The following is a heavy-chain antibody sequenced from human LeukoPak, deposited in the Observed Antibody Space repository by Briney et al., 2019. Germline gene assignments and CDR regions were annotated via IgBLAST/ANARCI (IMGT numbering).Heavy chain of an antibody. D-gene: IGHD3-22*01. CDR1: GFSLSTSGGG. Sequence: SGPTPVKPTQTLTLTCTFSGFSLSTSGGGGGWIRQPPGKALEWLALIYWADDKRYSPSLKSRLTITKDTSNTQFVLTLTNMDPLDTATYYCAHLASYYDSSGYYYLDYWGQGTLVTVSS. CDR3: AHLASYYDSSGYYYLDY. V-gene: IGHV2-5*02. CDR2: IYWADDK. J-gene: IGHJ4*02.